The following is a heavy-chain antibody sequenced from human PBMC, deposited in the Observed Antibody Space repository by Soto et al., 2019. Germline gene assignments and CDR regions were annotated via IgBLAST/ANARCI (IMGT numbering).Heavy chain of an antibody. CDR2: IYHSGSA. D-gene: IGHD4-17*01. CDR3: ARGGKTVIDS. CDR1: GAPITINY. J-gene: IGHJ4*02. V-gene: IGHV4-59*12. Sequence: SETLSLTCTVSGAPITINYWSWIRQAPGKGLEWIGYIYHSGSAFYNPSLKSRVTISVDTSKNQFSLNVNSVTAADTAVYYCARGGKTVIDSWGQGTPVTV.